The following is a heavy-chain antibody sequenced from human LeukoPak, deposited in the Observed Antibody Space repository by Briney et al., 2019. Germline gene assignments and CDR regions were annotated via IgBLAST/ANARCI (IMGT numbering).Heavy chain of an antibody. CDR3: ARTYSGRSYYFDC. CDR1: GDSVSTYSGA. V-gene: IGHV6-1*01. J-gene: IGHJ4*02. Sequence: SQTLSLTCAISGDSVSTYSGAWNWIRQSPSRGLEWLGRTFYRSKWYYDYALSVKSRMTISPDTSKNQFSLKLSSVTAADTAVYYCARTYSGRSYYFDCWGQGTLVTVSS. CDR2: TFYRSKWYY. D-gene: IGHD1-26*01.